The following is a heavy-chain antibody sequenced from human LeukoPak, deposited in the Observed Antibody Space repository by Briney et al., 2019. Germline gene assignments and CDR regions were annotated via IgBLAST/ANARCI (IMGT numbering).Heavy chain of an antibody. CDR2: IYPGDSDT. V-gene: IGHV5-51*01. D-gene: IGHD4-17*01. J-gene: IGHJ3*02. CDR1: GYSFTSYW. CDR3: ARHDTTVTDAFDI. Sequence: GESLQISCKGSGYSFTSYWIGWVRQMPGKGLEWMGIIYPGDSDTRYSPSFQGQVTISADKSISTAYLQWSSLKASDTAMYYCARHDTTVTDAFDIWGQGTMVTVSS.